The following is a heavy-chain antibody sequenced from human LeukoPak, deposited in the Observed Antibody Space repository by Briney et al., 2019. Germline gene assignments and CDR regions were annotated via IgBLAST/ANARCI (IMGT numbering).Heavy chain of an antibody. V-gene: IGHV4-30-4*08. CDR2: IYYSGST. CDR3: ARENWNYVRGIDY. D-gene: IGHD1-7*01. CDR1: GGSISSGDYY. J-gene: IGHJ4*02. Sequence: SETLSLTCTVSGGSISSGDYYWSWIRQPPGKGLEWIGYIYYSGSTYYNPSLKSRVTISVDTSKNQFSLKLSSVTAADTAVYYCARENWNYVRGIDYWGQGTLVTVSS.